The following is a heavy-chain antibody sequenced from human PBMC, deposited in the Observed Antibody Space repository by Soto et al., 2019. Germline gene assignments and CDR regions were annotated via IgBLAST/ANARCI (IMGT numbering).Heavy chain of an antibody. Sequence: ASVKVSCKASGYTFTSYGISWVRQAPGQGLEWMGWISAYNGNTNYAQKLQGRVTMTTDTSTSTAYMELRSLRSDDTAVYYCARGQGYCSSTSCWRGDYWGQGTLVTVSS. V-gene: IGHV1-18*01. CDR3: ARGQGYCSSTSCWRGDY. J-gene: IGHJ4*02. CDR2: ISAYNGNT. D-gene: IGHD2-2*01. CDR1: GYTFTSYG.